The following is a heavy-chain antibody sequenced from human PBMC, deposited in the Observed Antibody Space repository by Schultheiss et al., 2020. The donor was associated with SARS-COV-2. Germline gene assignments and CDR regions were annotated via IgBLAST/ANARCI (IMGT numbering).Heavy chain of an antibody. CDR1: GGSISSGGYY. D-gene: IGHD5-18*01. Sequence: SETLSLTCTVSGGSISSGGYYWSWIRQHPGKGLEWIGYIYYSGSTYYNPSLKSLVTISVDTSKNQFSLKLSSVTAADTAVYYCARGGGPYSYGPFDYWGQGTLVTVSS. CDR2: IYYSGST. V-gene: IGHV4-31*01. CDR3: ARGGGPYSYGPFDY. J-gene: IGHJ4*02.